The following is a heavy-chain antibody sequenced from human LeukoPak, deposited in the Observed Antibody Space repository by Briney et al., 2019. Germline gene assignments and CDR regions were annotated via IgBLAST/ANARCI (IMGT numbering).Heavy chain of an antibody. CDR2: IYYSGST. D-gene: IGHD1-26*01. Sequence: SETLSLTCTVSGGSISSYYWSWIRQPPGKGLEWIGYIYYSGSTNYNPSLKSRVTISVDTSKNQFSLKLSSVTAADTAVYYCAIRGGSYIFDYWGQGTLVTVSS. CDR1: GGSISSYY. V-gene: IGHV4-59*12. CDR3: AIRGGSYIFDY. J-gene: IGHJ4*02.